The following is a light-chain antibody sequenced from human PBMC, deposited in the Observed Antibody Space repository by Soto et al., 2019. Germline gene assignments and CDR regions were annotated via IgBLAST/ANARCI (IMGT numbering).Light chain of an antibody. CDR2: NTY. J-gene: IGLJ2*01. CDR1: SSNIGSHT. CDR3: AAWDDSLNGVV. Sequence: QSVLTQPPSASGTPGQRVTISCSGSSSNIGSHTVNWYQQLPGTAPRLLIYNTYYRPSGVPDRFSGSKSGTSASLAIGGLQSEDEDDYYCAAWDDSLNGVVFGGGTQLTVL. V-gene: IGLV1-44*01.